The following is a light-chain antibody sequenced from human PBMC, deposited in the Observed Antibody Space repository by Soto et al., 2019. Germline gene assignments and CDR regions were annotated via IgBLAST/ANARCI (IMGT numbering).Light chain of an antibody. V-gene: IGLV2-14*01. CDR3: SSYTSSRGRAV. J-gene: IGLJ2*01. CDR1: SSDVGGYNY. Sequence: QSALTQPASVSGSPGQSITISCTGTSSDVGGYNYVSWYQQHPGKAPKLMIYEVSNRPSGVSNRFSGSKSGNTASLTISGLQAEDEAAYYCSSYTSSRGRAVFGGGTKLTVL. CDR2: EVS.